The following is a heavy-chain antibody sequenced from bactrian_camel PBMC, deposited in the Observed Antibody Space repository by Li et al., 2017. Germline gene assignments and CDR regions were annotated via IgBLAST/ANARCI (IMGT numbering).Heavy chain of an antibody. V-gene: IGHV3S1*01. CDR3: AIWLPDRFGWRY. Sequence: VQLVESGGGSVQAGGSLRLSCAASGYTYNRNCMAWFRQAPGKEREGVARIATGSGNTYYADSVKGRFTISRDNSKDLVYLQMNILKSEDTALYYCAIWLPDRFGWRYWGQGTQVTVS. J-gene: IGHJ4*01. CDR2: IATGSGNT. D-gene: IGHD1*01. CDR1: GYTYNRNC.